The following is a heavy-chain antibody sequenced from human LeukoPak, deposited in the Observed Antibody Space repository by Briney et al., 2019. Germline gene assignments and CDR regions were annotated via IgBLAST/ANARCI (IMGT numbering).Heavy chain of an antibody. CDR2: IRSERYGGTA. CDR3: SRGVVESGESPIHYYGMDV. J-gene: IGHJ6*02. D-gene: IGHD3-3*01. V-gene: IGHV3-49*04. Sequence: GGSLRLSCRASGFTFGDAAVTWVRQAPGKGLEWVGFIRSERYGGTAPYATSVRGRFTISRDDSKNIAYLQMNGLKTEDTGVYYCSRGVVESGESPIHYYGMDVWGQGTAVSVSS. CDR1: GFTFGDAA.